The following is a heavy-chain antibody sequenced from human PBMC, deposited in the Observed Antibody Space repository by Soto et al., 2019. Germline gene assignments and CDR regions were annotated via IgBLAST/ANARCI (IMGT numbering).Heavy chain of an antibody. Sequence: QVQLVESGGGVVQPGRSLRLSCAASGFTFSSYGMHWVRQAPGKGLEWVAVISYDGSNKYYADSVKGRFTISRENSKKTLYRQMNSLRAEDTAVYYCAKGPAIVLVPAAMNSYSGVDVWGQGPRVNVSS. CDR2: ISYDGSNK. J-gene: IGHJ6*01. D-gene: IGHD2-2*01. CDR3: AKGPAIVLVPAAMNSYSGVDV. CDR1: GFTFSSYG. V-gene: IGHV3-30*18.